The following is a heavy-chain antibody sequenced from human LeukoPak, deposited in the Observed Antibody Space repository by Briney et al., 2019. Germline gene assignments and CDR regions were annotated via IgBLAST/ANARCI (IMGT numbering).Heavy chain of an antibody. CDR3: ARDSLYSGYDSLDY. Sequence: NPSETLPLTCTVSGGSISSYYWSWIRQPAGKGLEWIGRIYTSGSTNYNPSLKSRVTMSVDTSKNQFSLKLSSVTAADTAVYYCARDSLYSGYDSLDYWGQGTLVTVSS. J-gene: IGHJ4*02. V-gene: IGHV4-4*07. CDR1: GGSISSYY. CDR2: IYTSGST. D-gene: IGHD5-12*01.